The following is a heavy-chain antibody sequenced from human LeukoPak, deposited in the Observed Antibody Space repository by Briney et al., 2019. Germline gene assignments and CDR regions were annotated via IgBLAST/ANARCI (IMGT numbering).Heavy chain of an antibody. CDR1: GFTLSSYG. J-gene: IGHJ4*02. CDR2: ISYDGSNK. D-gene: IGHD1-26*01. CDR3: AKDVVGATSH. V-gene: IGHV3-30*18. Sequence: PGGSLRLSCAASGFTLSSYGMHWVRQAPGKGLEWVAVISYDGSNKYYADSVKGRFTISRDNSKNTLYLQMNSLRAEDTAVYYCAKDVVGATSHWGQGTLVTVSS.